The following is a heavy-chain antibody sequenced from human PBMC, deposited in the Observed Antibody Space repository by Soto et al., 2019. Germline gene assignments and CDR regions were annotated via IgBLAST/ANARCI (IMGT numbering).Heavy chain of an antibody. J-gene: IGHJ4*02. CDR2: INPSGGST. V-gene: IGHV1-46*03. CDR1: GYTFTSYY. Sequence: ASVKVTCKASGYTFTSYYMHWVRQAPGQGLEWMGIINPSGGSTSYAQKFQGRVTMTRDTSTSTVYMELSSLRSEDTAVYYCATSVTPYTSSDYWGQGTLVTVSS. CDR3: ATSVTPYTSSDY. D-gene: IGHD4-17*01.